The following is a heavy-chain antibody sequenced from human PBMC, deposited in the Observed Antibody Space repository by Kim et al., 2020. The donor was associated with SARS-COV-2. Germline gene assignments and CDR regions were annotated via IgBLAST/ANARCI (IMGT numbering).Heavy chain of an antibody. CDR1: GFTFSDYY. D-gene: IGHD3-16*02. Sequence: GGSLRLSCAASGFTFSDYYMSWIRQAPGNGLEGVSYISSSSSYTNYADSVKGRFTISRDNAKNSLYLQMNSLRAEDTAVYYCARVGYEYVWGSYRDYYYYYGMDVWGQGTTVTVSS. CDR3: ARVGYEYVWGSYRDYYYYYGMDV. CDR2: ISSSSSYT. V-gene: IGHV3-11*05. J-gene: IGHJ6*02.